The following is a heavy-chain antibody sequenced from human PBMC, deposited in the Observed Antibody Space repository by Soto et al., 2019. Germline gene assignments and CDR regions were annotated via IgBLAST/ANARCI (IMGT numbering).Heavy chain of an antibody. CDR1: GFTFSSYG. CDR3: AKGSYYDSSGYYRMDY. V-gene: IGHV3-30*18. CDR2: ISYDGSNK. Sequence: PGGSLRLSCAASGFTFSSYGMHWVRQAPGKGLEWVAVISYDGSNKYYADSVKGRFTISRDNSKNTLYLQMNSLRAEDTAVYYCAKGSYYDSSGYYRMDYWGQGTLVTVSS. J-gene: IGHJ4*02. D-gene: IGHD3-22*01.